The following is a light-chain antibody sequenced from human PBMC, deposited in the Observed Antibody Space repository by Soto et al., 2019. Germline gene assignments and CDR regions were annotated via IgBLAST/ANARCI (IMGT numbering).Light chain of an antibody. J-gene: IGLJ3*02. CDR2: DNN. CDR1: SSNIGNNY. Sequence: QSGLTQPPSVSAAPGQKVTISCSGSSSNIGNNYVSWYQQLPGTAPKLLIYDNNKRPSGIPDRFSGSKSGTSATLGITGLQTGGEADYYCGTWDSSLSAGVFGGGTKVTVL. CDR3: GTWDSSLSAGV. V-gene: IGLV1-51*01.